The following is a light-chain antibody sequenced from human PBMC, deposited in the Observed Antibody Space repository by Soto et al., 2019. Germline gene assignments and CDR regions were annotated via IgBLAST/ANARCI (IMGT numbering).Light chain of an antibody. CDR2: TAS. Sequence: DIQMTQSPSSLSASVGDRVTITCRASQGISSYLAWYQQKLGKVPKLLISTASTLQSGVPSRFSVSGSVTDFALTISSLQPEDVATYYCKKYSSFITFGQGTRLEIK. V-gene: IGKV1-27*01. CDR3: KKYSSFIT. CDR1: QGISSY. J-gene: IGKJ5*01.